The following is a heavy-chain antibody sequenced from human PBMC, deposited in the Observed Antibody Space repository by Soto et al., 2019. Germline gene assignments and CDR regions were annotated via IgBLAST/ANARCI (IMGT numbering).Heavy chain of an antibody. CDR1: GYTFTSYY. V-gene: IGHV1-46*01. Sequence: ASVKVSCKASGYTFTSYYMHWVRQAPGQGLEWMGIVNPSGGSTSYAQKFQGRVTMTRDTSTSTVYMELSSLRSVDTAVYYCARLRWASDAFDIWGQGTMVTVAS. CDR2: VNPSGGST. J-gene: IGHJ3*02. D-gene: IGHD4-17*01. CDR3: ARLRWASDAFDI.